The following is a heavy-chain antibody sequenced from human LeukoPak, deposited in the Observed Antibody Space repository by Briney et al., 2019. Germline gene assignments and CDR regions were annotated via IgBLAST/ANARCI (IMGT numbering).Heavy chain of an antibody. CDR1: GYTFTAYY. J-gene: IGHJ6*03. CDR2: VRPNSGGT. Sequence: ASVKVSCKPSGYTFTAYYMHWVRQAPGQGLEWMGWVRPNSGGTKYSQKFQGRVTMTRDTSINTAYMELDRLRSDDTAVYYCARDDDYGSGTYMDVWGKGTTVTVSS. V-gene: IGHV1-2*02. CDR3: ARDDDYGSGTYMDV. D-gene: IGHD3-10*01.